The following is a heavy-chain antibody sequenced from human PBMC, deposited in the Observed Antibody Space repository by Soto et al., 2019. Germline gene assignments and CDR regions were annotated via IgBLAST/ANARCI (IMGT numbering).Heavy chain of an antibody. J-gene: IGHJ4*02. CDR3: AKDLTSTSRTPEL. D-gene: IGHD2-2*01. V-gene: IGHV3-23*01. CDR1: GFTFSGYA. CDR2: ISDSGGST. Sequence: PGGSLRLSCGASGFTFSGYAMSWVRQAPGKGLEWVSAISDSGGSTYYADSMKGRFTISRDNSKNTLYLQMNSLRAEDTAIYYCAKDLTSTSRTPELWGQGTLVTVSS.